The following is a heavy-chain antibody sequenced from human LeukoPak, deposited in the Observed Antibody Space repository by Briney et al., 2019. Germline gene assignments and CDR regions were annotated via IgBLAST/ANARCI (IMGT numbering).Heavy chain of an antibody. Sequence: GGSLRLSCAASGSTFSSYAMHWVRQAPGKGLEWVAVISYDGSNKYYADSVKGRFTISRDNSKNTLYLQMNSLRAEDTAVYYCASLCSSTSCYWDYWGQGTLVTVSS. CDR2: ISYDGSNK. CDR3: ASLCSSTSCYWDY. J-gene: IGHJ4*02. D-gene: IGHD2-2*01. V-gene: IGHV3-30-3*01. CDR1: GSTFSSYA.